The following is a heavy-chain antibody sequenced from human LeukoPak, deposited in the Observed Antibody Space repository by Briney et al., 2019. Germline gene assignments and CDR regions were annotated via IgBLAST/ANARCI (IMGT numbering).Heavy chain of an antibody. CDR2: IKSKTDGETT. Sequence: GGSLRLSCAASGLTFSNAWMSWVRQAPGKGLEWVGRIKSKTDGETTDYGAPVNGRFIISRDDSKNTLYLQMNGLKIEDTAVYYCITDPGFGEPIWGQGTMVTVFS. J-gene: IGHJ3*02. CDR1: GLTFSNAW. CDR3: ITDPGFGEPI. V-gene: IGHV3-15*01. D-gene: IGHD3-16*01.